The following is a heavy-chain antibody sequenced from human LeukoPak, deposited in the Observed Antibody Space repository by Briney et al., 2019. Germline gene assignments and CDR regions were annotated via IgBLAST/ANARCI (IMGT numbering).Heavy chain of an antibody. D-gene: IGHD3-10*01. CDR1: GFTFSSYA. CDR3: AATYGSGSRGDAFDI. V-gene: IGHV3-64*01. Sequence: GGSLRLSCAASGFTFSSYAMHWVRQAPGKGLEYVSAISSNGGSTYYANSVKGRFTISRDNSKNTLYLQMNSLRAEDTAVYYCAATYGSGSRGDAFDIWGQGTMVTVSS. CDR2: ISSNGGST. J-gene: IGHJ3*02.